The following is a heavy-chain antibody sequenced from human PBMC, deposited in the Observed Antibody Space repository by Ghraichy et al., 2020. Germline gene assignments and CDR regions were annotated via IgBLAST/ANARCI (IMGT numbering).Heavy chain of an antibody. J-gene: IGHJ5*02. Sequence: GGSLRLSCAASGFTFSSYWMSWVRQAPGKGLEWVANIKQDGSEKYYVDSVKGRFTISRDNAKNSLYLQMNSLRAEDTAVYYCAGGGDYDSGTHWCDPWGQGTLVTVSS. CDR2: IKQDGSEK. CDR3: AGGGDYDSGTHWCDP. V-gene: IGHV3-7*01. D-gene: IGHD4-17*01. CDR1: GFTFSSYW.